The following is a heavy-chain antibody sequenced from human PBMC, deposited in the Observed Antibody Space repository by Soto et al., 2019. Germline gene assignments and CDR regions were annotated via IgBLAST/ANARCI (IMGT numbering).Heavy chain of an antibody. V-gene: IGHV3-48*01. Sequence: GGSLRLSCAASGFTFSSYSMNWVRQAPGKGLEWVSYISSSSSTIYYADSVKGRFTISRDNAKNSLYLQMNSPRAEDTAVYYCAREGRFLEWLFLFDYWGQGTLVTVSS. CDR2: ISSSSSTI. CDR3: AREGRFLEWLFLFDY. CDR1: GFTFSSYS. J-gene: IGHJ4*02. D-gene: IGHD3-3*01.